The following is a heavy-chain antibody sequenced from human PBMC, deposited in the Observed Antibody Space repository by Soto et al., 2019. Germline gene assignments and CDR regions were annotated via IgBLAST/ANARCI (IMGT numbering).Heavy chain of an antibody. CDR1: GFPFSSYA. J-gene: IGHJ4*02. Sequence: GGSLRLSCAASGFPFSSYAMSWVRQAPGKGLEWVSAISGSGGSTYYADSVKGRFTISRDNSKNTLYLQMNSLRAEDTAVYYCAKSPGMYYYDSSGYYHYDYWGQGTLVTVSS. CDR3: AKSPGMYYYDSSGYYHYDY. V-gene: IGHV3-23*01. D-gene: IGHD3-22*01. CDR2: ISGSGGST.